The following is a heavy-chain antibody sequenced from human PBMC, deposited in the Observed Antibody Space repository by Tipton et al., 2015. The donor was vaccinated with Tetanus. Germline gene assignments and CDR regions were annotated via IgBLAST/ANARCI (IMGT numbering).Heavy chain of an antibody. Sequence: SLRLSCAASGFTFSRYAMNWVRQAPGEGLEWVSSISGGDNTRYYADSVKGRFSISRDNSKNTLYLQMNSLGVVDTAVYYCAKFLAELNWDDAFDVWGHGTKDTVSS. CDR3: AKFLAELNWDDAFDV. CDR2: ISGGDNTR. CDR1: GFTFSRYA. V-gene: IGHV3-23*01. J-gene: IGHJ3*01. D-gene: IGHD7-27*01.